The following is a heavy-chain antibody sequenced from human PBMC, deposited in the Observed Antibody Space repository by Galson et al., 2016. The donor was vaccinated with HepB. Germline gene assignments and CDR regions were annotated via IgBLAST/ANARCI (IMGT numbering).Heavy chain of an antibody. Sequence: SVKVSCKASGGTFSSYAISWVRQAPGQGLEWMGGVVPILGTSNYAQRFQGRLTITVDESTSTAYLEMSNLRSEDTAVYYCARAVDTAMVTDQPYGSWGQGTLVTVSS. D-gene: IGHD5-18*01. CDR2: VVPILGTS. V-gene: IGHV1-69*13. CDR3: ARAVDTAMVTDQPYGS. J-gene: IGHJ5*02. CDR1: GGTFSSYA.